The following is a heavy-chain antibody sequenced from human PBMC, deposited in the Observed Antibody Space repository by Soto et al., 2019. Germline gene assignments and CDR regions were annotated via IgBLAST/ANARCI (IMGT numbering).Heavy chain of an antibody. CDR3: ARDAIAAPFRNYYYYYYYMDV. J-gene: IGHJ6*03. V-gene: IGHV3-33*01. D-gene: IGHD6-6*01. Sequence: GGSLRLSCAASGFTFSSYGMHWVRQAPGKGLEWVAVIWYDGSNKYYADSVKGRFTISRDNSKNTLYLQMNSLRAEDTAVYYCARDAIAAPFRNYYYYYYYMDVWGKGTTVTVSS. CDR1: GFTFSSYG. CDR2: IWYDGSNK.